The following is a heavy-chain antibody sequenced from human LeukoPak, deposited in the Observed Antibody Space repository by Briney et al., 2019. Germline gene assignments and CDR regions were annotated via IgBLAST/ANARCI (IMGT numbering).Heavy chain of an antibody. CDR3: ARDITRGYSYGSGY. V-gene: IGHV1-18*01. D-gene: IGHD5-18*01. CDR1: GYTFTSYG. CDR2: ISAYNGNT. J-gene: IGHJ4*02. Sequence: GASVKVSCKASGYTFTSYGISWVRQAPGQGLEWMGWISAYNGNTNYAQKLQGRVTMTTDTSTSTADMELRSLRSDDTAVYYCARDITRGYSYGSGYWGQGTLVTVSS.